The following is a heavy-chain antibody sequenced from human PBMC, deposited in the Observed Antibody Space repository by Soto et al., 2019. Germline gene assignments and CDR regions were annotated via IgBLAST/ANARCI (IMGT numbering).Heavy chain of an antibody. CDR1: GFTFSSYA. CDR3: ARGSIKLWQNEGYFDY. J-gene: IGHJ4*02. D-gene: IGHD5-18*01. Sequence: GGSLRLSCAASGFTFSSYAMHWVRQAPGKGLEWVAVISYDGSNKYYADSVKGRFTISRDNSKNTLYLQMNSLRAEDTAVYYCARGSIKLWQNEGYFDYWGQGTLVTVSS. CDR2: ISYDGSNK. V-gene: IGHV3-30-3*01.